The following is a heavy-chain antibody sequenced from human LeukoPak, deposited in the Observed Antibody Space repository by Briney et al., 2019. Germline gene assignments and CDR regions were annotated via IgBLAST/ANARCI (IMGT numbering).Heavy chain of an antibody. CDR2: MSAYNGNT. D-gene: IGHD2-2*03. V-gene: IGHV1-18*01. CDR1: GYTFTSYG. Sequence: ASVKVSCKASGYTFTSYGISWVRQAPGQGLEWMGWMSAYNGNTNYAQKLQGRVTMTTDTSTSTAYMELRSLRSDGTAVYYCARDVDIVVVPAAIGLDYWGQGTLVTVSS. J-gene: IGHJ4*02. CDR3: ARDVDIVVVPAAIGLDY.